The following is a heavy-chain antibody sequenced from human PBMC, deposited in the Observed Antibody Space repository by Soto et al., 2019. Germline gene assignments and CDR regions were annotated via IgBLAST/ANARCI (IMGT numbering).Heavy chain of an antibody. CDR3: ARFYYDSSGYLPSPYYYYYGMDV. CDR2: ISGSAGSR. D-gene: IGHD3-22*01. Sequence: GGSLRLSCAASGFIFRNYAMSWVRQAPGKGLEWVSAISGSAGSRYYADSVKGRFTISRDNAKNSLYLQMNSLRAEDTAVYYCARFYYDSSGYLPSPYYYYYGMDVWGQGTTVTVSS. J-gene: IGHJ6*02. V-gene: IGHV3-23*01. CDR1: GFIFRNYA.